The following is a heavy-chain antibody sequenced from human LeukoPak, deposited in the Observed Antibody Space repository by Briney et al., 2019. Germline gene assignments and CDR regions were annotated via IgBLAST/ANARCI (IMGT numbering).Heavy chain of an antibody. V-gene: IGHV4-34*01. J-gene: IGHJ5*02. CDR3: ARGEKDDILPSLFDP. CDR2: INHSGST. D-gene: IGHD3-9*01. Sequence: SETLSLTCAVYGGSFSGYYWSWIRQPPGKGLEWIGEINHSGSTNYNPSLKSRVTISVDTSKNQFSLKLSSVTAADTAVYYCARGEKDDILPSLFDPWGQGTLVTVSS. CDR1: GGSFSGYY.